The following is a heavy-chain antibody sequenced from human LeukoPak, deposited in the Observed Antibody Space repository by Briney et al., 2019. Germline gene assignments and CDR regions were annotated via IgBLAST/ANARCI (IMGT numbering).Heavy chain of an antibody. CDR3: ARGYGSGSYYGY. V-gene: IGHV4-34*01. D-gene: IGHD3-10*01. CDR2: INHSGST. J-gene: IGHJ4*02. Sequence: SETLSFTCAVYGGSFSGYYWSWIRQPPGKGLEWIGEINHSGSTNYNPSLTSRVTISVDTSKNQFSLKLSSVTAADTAVYYCARGYGSGSYYGYWGQGTLVTVSS. CDR1: GGSFSGYY.